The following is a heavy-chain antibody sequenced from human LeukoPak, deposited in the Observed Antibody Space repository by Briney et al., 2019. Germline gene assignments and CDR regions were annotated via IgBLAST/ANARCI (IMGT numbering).Heavy chain of an antibody. CDR3: AREVPRYCSSTSCYGMDV. CDR1: GFTFSNYA. V-gene: IGHV3-21*01. D-gene: IGHD2-2*01. CDR2: ISSSSSYI. Sequence: GALRLSCAASGFTFSNYAMNWVRQAPGKGLEWVSSISSSSSYIYYADSVKGRFTISRDNAKNSLYLQMNSLRAEDTAVYYCAREVPRYCSSTSCYGMDVWGQGTTVTVSS. J-gene: IGHJ6*02.